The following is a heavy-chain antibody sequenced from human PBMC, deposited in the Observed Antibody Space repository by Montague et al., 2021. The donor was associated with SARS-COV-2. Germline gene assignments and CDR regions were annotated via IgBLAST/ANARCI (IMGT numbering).Heavy chain of an antibody. J-gene: IGHJ5*02. D-gene: IGHD4-17*01. CDR2: IYNSGTT. CDR3: ARHRNYGDHSLDNWFHP. CDR1: GDSTSCPNCY. Sequence: SETLSLTCTVSGDSTSCPNCYWGWIRQAPGKGLDWIGTIYNSGTTYYNPSLKSRLTISIDTSKNQFSLKLTSVTAADTAVYYCARHRNYGDHSLDNWFHPWDQGTLVTVSS. V-gene: IGHV4-39*01.